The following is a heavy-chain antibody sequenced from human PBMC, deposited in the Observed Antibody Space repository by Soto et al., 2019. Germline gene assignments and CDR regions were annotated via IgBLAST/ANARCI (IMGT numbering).Heavy chain of an antibody. V-gene: IGHV3-23*01. Sequence: LRLSCAASGFTFSSYAMSWVRQAPGKGLEWVSAISGSGGSTYYADSVKGRFTISRDNSKNTLYLQMNSLRAEDTAVYYCAKDLRAWFGELLYSYYYYYGMDVWGQGTTVTVSS. CDR2: ISGSGGST. J-gene: IGHJ6*02. D-gene: IGHD3-10*01. CDR1: GFTFSSYA. CDR3: AKDLRAWFGELLYSYYYYYGMDV.